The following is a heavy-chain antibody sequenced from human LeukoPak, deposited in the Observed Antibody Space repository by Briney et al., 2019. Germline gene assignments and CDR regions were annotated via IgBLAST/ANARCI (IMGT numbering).Heavy chain of an antibody. J-gene: IGHJ5*02. Sequence: ASVKVSCKASGGTFSSYAISWVRQAPGQGLEWMGWINPNSGGTNYAQKFQGRVTMTRDTSISTAYMELSRLRSDDTAVYYCAVHREVVVVAASWGQGTLVTVSS. CDR1: GGTFSSYA. CDR3: AVHREVVVVAAS. V-gene: IGHV1-2*02. D-gene: IGHD2-15*01. CDR2: INPNSGGT.